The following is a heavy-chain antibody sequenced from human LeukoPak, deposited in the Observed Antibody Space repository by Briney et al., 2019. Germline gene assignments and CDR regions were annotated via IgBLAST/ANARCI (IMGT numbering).Heavy chain of an antibody. D-gene: IGHD2-2*01. CDR1: GYTFTSYG. CDR2: ISANNGNT. J-gene: IGHJ6*02. V-gene: IGHV1-18*01. CDR3: ARGREGIVVVPAANHYYYYGMDV. Sequence: ASVKVSCKASGYTFTSYGISWVRQAPGQGLEWMGWISANNGNTNYAQKLQGRVTMTTDTSTSTAYMELRSLRSDDTAVYYCARGREGIVVVPAANHYYYYGMDVWGQGTTVTVSS.